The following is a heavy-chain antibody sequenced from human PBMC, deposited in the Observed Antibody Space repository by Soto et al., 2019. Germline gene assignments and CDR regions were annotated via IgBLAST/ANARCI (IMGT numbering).Heavy chain of an antibody. CDR1: GCTFTSYA. CDR2: INAGNGNT. Sequence: QVRLVQSGAEEKKPGASVKVSCKASGCTFTSYAMHWVRQAPGQRLEWMGWINAGNGNTKYSQKFQGRVTITRDTSASTAYMELSSLRSEDTAVYYCARSIVVVTALDYWGQGTLVTVS. CDR3: ARSIVVVTALDY. J-gene: IGHJ4*02. V-gene: IGHV1-3*05. D-gene: IGHD2-21*02.